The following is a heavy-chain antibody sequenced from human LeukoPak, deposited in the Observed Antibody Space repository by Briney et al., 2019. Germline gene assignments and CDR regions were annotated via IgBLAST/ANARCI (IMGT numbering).Heavy chain of an antibody. Sequence: KPSETLSLTCTVSGGSVSSYYWTWIRQPPGKGLEWIGYIYYSGSTNYNPSLKSRVTISIDTSKNQFSLKVSSVSAADTAVYYCARVHSYGRRIMDYWGQGTLVTVSS. CDR2: IYYSGST. CDR3: ARVHSYGRRIMDY. CDR1: GGSVSSYY. J-gene: IGHJ4*02. V-gene: IGHV4-59*02. D-gene: IGHD5-18*01.